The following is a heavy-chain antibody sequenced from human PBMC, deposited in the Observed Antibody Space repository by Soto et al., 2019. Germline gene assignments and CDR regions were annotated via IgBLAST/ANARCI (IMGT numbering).Heavy chain of an antibody. J-gene: IGHJ5*02. Sequence: PSETLSLTCTVSGGSISSYYWSWIRQPPGKGLEWIGYIYYSGSTNYNPSLKSRVTISVDTSKNQFSLKLNSVTAADTAVYYCARDYGDYGRGYNWFDPWGQGTLVTVSS. V-gene: IGHV4-59*01. CDR2: IYYSGST. CDR3: ARDYGDYGRGYNWFDP. CDR1: GGSISSYY. D-gene: IGHD4-17*01.